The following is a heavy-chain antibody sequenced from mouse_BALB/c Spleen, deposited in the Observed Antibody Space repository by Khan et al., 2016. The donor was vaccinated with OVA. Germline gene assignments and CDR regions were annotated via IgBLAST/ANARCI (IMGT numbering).Heavy chain of an antibody. CDR3: ARIYGGDFDY. CDR1: GYSITTDYA. Sequence: EVQLQESGPGLVKPSQSLSLTCTVTGYSITTDYAWNWIRQFPGSKLEWMGHISYSGNTKYNPSLKSRISITRDTSKNQFFLQLKSVTTEDKGRYYCARIYGGDFDYWGQGTTLTVSS. V-gene: IGHV3-2*02. J-gene: IGHJ2*01. D-gene: IGHD1-1*01. CDR2: ISYSGNT.